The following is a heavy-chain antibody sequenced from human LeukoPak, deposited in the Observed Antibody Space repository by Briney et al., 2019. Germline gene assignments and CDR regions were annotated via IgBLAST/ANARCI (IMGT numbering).Heavy chain of an antibody. CDR2: ISYSGSS. Sequence: PSETLSLTCTVSGGSIISTIYYWGWIRQSPGKGLDWIGSISYSGSSFCKPSLKSRVTIAVDTSKNQFSLRLSSVTAADTAVYYCARLWLVGETDYWGQGTLVTVSS. V-gene: IGHV4-39*01. CDR3: ARLWLVGETDY. CDR1: GGSIISTIYY. D-gene: IGHD3-10*01. J-gene: IGHJ4*02.